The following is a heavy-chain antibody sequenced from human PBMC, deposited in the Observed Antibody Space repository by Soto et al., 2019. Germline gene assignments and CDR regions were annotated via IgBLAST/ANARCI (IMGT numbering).Heavy chain of an antibody. CDR2: MSSEGNRQ. CDR3: ARGHATVIQSSCEI. J-gene: IGHJ3*02. D-gene: IGHD2-21*02. CDR1: GCPFSSYG. V-gene: IGHV3-30*03. Sequence: QMQLVESGGGVVQPGTSLRVSCEVSGCPFSSYGMHWVRQAPGKGLEWVGAMSSEGNRQDYVDSVRGRFSISRDNSKNTLYLQMNSLRGDDTAVYYCARGHATVIQSSCEIWGEGTVVTVSS.